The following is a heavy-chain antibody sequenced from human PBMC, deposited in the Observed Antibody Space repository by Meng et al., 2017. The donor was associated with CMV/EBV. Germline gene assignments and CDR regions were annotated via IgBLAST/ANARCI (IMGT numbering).Heavy chain of an antibody. CDR1: GSFSGYY. V-gene: IGHV4-34*01. J-gene: IGHJ5*02. Sequence: GSFSGYYGSWIRQPPGKGLEWIGEINHSGSTNYNPYLKSRVTISVDTSKNQFSLKLSSVTAADTAVYYCARGVGYCSSASCYPRFDPWGQGTLVTVSS. D-gene: IGHD2-2*01. CDR3: ARGVGYCSSASCYPRFDP. CDR2: INHSGST.